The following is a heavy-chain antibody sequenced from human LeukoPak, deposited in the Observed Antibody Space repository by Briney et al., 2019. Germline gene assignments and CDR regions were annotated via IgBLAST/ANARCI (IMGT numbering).Heavy chain of an antibody. V-gene: IGHV3-64*01. CDR1: GFTFSSYA. J-gene: IGHJ4*02. Sequence: GGSLRLSCAASGFTFSSYAMHWVRQAPGKGLEYVSAISSNGGSTYYANSVKGRFTISRDNSKNTLYLQMGSLRAEDMAVYYCARSPRGYSYDCDYRGQGTLVTVSS. D-gene: IGHD5-18*01. CDR2: ISSNGGST. CDR3: ARSPRGYSYDCDY.